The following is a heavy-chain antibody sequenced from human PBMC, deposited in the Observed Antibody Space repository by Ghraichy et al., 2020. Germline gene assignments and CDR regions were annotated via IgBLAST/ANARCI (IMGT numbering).Heavy chain of an antibody. CDR1: VFTFSSFA. J-gene: IGHJ6*03. D-gene: IGHD6-19*01. V-gene: IGHV3-23*01. Sequence: GGSLRLSCAASVFTFSSFAMSWVRQAPGKGLEWVSATIDTGANTFYADSVKGRFTISRDNSKNTLYLQMNSLRGEDTAVYYCAKMAGHPHYDYYMDVWGKGTAVTVSS. CDR2: TIDTGANT. CDR3: AKMAGHPHYDYYMDV.